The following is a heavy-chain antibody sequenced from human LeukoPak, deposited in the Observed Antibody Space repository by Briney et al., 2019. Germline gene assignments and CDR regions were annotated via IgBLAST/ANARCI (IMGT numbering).Heavy chain of an antibody. D-gene: IGHD3-22*01. CDR1: GYTFTSYG. CDR3: ARDELELRDYYDSNSYPDY. V-gene: IGHV1-69*05. J-gene: IGHJ4*02. Sequence: PMASVKVSCKASGYTFTSYGISWVRQAPGQGLEWMGRIIPISGTANYAQKLQGRVTITTDESTSTAYMELSSLRSENTAVYYCARDELELRDYYDSNSYPDYWGQGTLVTVSS. CDR2: IIPISGTA.